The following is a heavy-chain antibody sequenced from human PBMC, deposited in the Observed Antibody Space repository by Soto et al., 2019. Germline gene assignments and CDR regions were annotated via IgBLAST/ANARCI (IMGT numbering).Heavy chain of an antibody. D-gene: IGHD4-17*01. V-gene: IGHV4-4*02. CDR2: IYHSGST. CDR3: ATLPSWTTVYYGMDV. J-gene: IGHJ6*02. CDR1: GGSISSSNW. Sequence: SETLSLTCAVSGGSISSSNWWSWVRQPPGKGLEWIGEIYHSGSTNYNPSLKSRVTVSVDKSKNQFSLKLSSVTAADTAVYYCATLPSWTTVYYGMDVWGQGTTVTVSS.